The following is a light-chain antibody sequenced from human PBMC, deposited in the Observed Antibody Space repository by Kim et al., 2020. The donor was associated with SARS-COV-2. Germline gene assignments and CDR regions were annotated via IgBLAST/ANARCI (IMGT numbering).Light chain of an antibody. Sequence: SYELTQPPSVSVSPGQTASITCSGDKLGDKYACWYQQKPGQSPVLVIYQDSKRPSGIPERFSGSNSGNTATLTISGTQAMDEADYYCQAWDSSTGNVVIG. J-gene: IGLJ2*01. CDR2: QDS. CDR3: QAWDSSTGNVV. V-gene: IGLV3-1*01. CDR1: KLGDKY.